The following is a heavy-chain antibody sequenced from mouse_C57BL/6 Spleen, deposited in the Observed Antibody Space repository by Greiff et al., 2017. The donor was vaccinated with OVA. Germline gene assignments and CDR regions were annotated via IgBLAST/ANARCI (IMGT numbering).Heavy chain of an antibody. Sequence: EVKLQESGPELVKPGASVKIPCKASGYTFTDYNMDWVKQSHGKSLEWIGDINPNNGGTIYNQKFKGKATLTVDKSSSTAYMELRSLTSEDTAVYYCARNWGITTVVEGYAMDYWGQGTSVTVSS. CDR2: INPNNGGT. CDR1: GYTFTDYN. V-gene: IGHV1-18*01. J-gene: IGHJ4*01. D-gene: IGHD1-1*01. CDR3: ARNWGITTVVEGYAMDY.